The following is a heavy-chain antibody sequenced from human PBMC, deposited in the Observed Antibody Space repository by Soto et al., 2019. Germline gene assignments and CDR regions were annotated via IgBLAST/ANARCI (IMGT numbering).Heavy chain of an antibody. V-gene: IGHV1-18*01. D-gene: IGHD6-13*01. CDR2: ISAYNGNT. CDR1: GYTFTSYG. J-gene: IGHJ6*02. CDR3: ARAGRAQSWFLYYYYGMDV. Sequence: QVPLVQSGAEVKKPGASVKVSCKASGYTFTSYGISWVRQAPGQGLEWMGWISAYNGNTNYAQKLQGRVTMTTDTSTSTAYMELRSLRSDDTAVYYCARAGRAQSWFLYYYYGMDVWGQGTTVTVSS.